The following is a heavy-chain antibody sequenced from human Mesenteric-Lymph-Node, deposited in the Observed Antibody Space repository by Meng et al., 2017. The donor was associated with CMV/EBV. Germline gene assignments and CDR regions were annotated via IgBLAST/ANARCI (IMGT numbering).Heavy chain of an antibody. CDR1: DYSISSGYY. J-gene: IGHJ5*02. D-gene: IGHD6-13*01. CDR3: ARDRGRQQLVQGRGWFDP. CDR2: IYHSGST. Sequence: SETLSLTCTVSDYSISSGYYWGWIRQPPGKGLEWIGNIYHSGSTYYNPSLKSRVTISVDTSKNQFSLKLTSVTAADTAVYYCARDRGRQQLVQGRGWFDPWGQGTLVTVSS. V-gene: IGHV4-38-2*02.